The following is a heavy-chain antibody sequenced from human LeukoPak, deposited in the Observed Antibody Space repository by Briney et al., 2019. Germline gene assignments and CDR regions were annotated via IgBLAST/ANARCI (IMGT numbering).Heavy chain of an antibody. J-gene: IGHJ5*02. CDR2: IIPIFGTA. Sequence: GASVKVSCKASGGTFSSYAISWVRQAPGQGLEWMGGIIPIFGTANYAQKFQGRVTITTDESTSTAYMELSSLRSEDTAVYYCARARFLGLKNPNWSAPWGQGTLVTVSS. CDR1: GGTFSSYA. CDR3: ARARFLGLKNPNWSAP. D-gene: IGHD2/OR15-2a*01. V-gene: IGHV1-69*05.